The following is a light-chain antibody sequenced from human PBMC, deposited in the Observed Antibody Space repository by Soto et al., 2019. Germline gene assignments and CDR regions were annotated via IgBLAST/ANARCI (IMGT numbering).Light chain of an antibody. V-gene: IGLV1-47*01. CDR2: RNN. Sequence: QSVLTQPPSASGTPGQRVTISCSGSSSNIGSNYVYWYQQLPGMAPKLLIYRNNQWPSGVPDRFSGSKSGTSASLAISGLRSEDEADYYCAAWDDSLSGLWVFGGGTKLTVL. J-gene: IGLJ3*02. CDR3: AAWDDSLSGLWV. CDR1: SSNIGSNY.